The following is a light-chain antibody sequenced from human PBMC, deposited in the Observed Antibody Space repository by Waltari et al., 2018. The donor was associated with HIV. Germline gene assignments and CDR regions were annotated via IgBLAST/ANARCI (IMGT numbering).Light chain of an antibody. Sequence: QLVLTQSPSASASLGASVKLTCTLSSGHSSYAIAWHQQQPEKGPRYLMKLNSDGSHSTGDVIADRFSGSSCGAERYLTISRRQSEDEADYYCQTWGTGIRVFGGGTKLTVL. V-gene: IGLV4-69*01. J-gene: IGLJ3*02. CDR1: SGHSSYA. CDR3: QTWGTGIRV. CDR2: LNSDGSH.